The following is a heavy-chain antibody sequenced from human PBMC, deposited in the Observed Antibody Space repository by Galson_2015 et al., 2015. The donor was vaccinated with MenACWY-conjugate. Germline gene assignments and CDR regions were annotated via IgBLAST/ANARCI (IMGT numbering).Heavy chain of an antibody. D-gene: IGHD1-26*01. Sequence: SLRLSCAASGFTFSSYAMHWVRQAPGKGLEWVAVISYDGSNKYYADSVKGRFTISRDNSKNTLYLQMNSLRAEDTAVYYCARVMSSEAVGWKWELLGDLGYWGQGTLVTVSS. CDR2: ISYDGSNK. J-gene: IGHJ4*02. CDR1: GFTFSSYA. CDR3: ARVMSSEAVGWKWELLGDLGY. V-gene: IGHV3-30*04.